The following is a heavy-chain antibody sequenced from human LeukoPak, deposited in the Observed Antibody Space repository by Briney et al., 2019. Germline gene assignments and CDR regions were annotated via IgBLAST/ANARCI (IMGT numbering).Heavy chain of an antibody. J-gene: IGHJ5*02. CDR1: GGSFSGYY. CDR2: IYYSGST. Sequence: SETLSLTCAVYGGSFSGYYWSWIRQPPGKGLEWIGYIYYSGSTNYNPSLKSRVTISVDTSKNQFSLKLSSVTAADTAVYYCARGAHKSFIRKEIRWFDPWGQGTLVTVSS. V-gene: IGHV4-59*01. D-gene: IGHD5-24*01. CDR3: ARGAHKSFIRKEIRWFDP.